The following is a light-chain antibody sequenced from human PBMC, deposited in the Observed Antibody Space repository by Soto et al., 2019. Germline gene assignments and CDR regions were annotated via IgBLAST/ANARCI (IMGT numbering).Light chain of an antibody. J-gene: IGKJ2*02. V-gene: IGKV1-5*01. CDR3: QQYNSYPWT. CDR1: QTISSW. CDR2: DAS. Sequence: DFQMTQSPSTLSASVGDRVTITCRASQTISSWLAWFQQKPGKAPKVLIYDASSLESGVPSRFSGSGSGTEFTLTISSLQPDDFATYYCQQYNSYPWTFGQGTKLEI.